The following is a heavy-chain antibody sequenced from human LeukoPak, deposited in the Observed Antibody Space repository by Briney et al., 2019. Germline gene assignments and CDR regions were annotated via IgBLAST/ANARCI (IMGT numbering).Heavy chain of an antibody. D-gene: IGHD3-10*01. J-gene: IGHJ4*02. V-gene: IGHV4-34*01. CDR1: GGSFSGYY. CDR2: INHSGST. Sequence: SETLSLTCAVYGGSFSGYYWSWIRQPPGKGLEWIREINHSGSTNYNPSLKSRVTISVDTSKNQFSLKLSSVTAADTAVYYCARVFTMVRGVIRGVRDFDYWGQGTLVTVSS. CDR3: ARVFTMVRGVIRGVRDFDY.